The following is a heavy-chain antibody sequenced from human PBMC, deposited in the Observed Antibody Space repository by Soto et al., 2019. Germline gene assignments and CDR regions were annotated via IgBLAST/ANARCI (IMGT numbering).Heavy chain of an antibody. CDR2: IYYTGTT. CDR3: ARVGSTETCLDP. J-gene: IGHJ5*02. V-gene: IGHV4-61*01. D-gene: IGHD2-8*02. Sequence: SETLSLTCTVSGGSVSAGRYYWSWIRQPPGKGLEWIGFIYYTGTTNYNPSLKSRVTMSVDTSKNQLSLNLTSVTAADTAVYYCARVGSTETCLDPWGQGTLVTVSS. CDR1: GGSVSAGRYY.